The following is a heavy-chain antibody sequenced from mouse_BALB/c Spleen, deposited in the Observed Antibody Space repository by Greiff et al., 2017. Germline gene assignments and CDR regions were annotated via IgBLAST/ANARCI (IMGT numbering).Heavy chain of an antibody. CDR3: ARGAVGYDDCDY. D-gene: IGHD2-2*01. J-gene: IGHJ2*01. CDR1: GFNIKDTY. Sequence: EVKLVESGAELVKPGASVKLSCTASGFNIKDTYMHWVKQRPEQGLEWIGRIDPANGNTKYDPKFQGKATITADTSSNTAYLQLSSLTSEDTAVYYCARGAVGYDDCDYWGQGTTRTVSA. V-gene: IGHV14-3*02. CDR2: IDPANGNT.